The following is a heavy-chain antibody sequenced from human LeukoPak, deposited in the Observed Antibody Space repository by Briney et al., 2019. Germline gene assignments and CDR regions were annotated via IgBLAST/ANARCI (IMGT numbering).Heavy chain of an antibody. Sequence: GGSLRLSCAASGFTFSSYGMHWVRQAPGKGLEWVAVISYDGSNKYYADSVKGRFTISRDNSKNTLYLRMNSLRAEDTAVYYCAKDSDAAPFDYWGQGTLVTVSS. CDR3: AKDSDAAPFDY. V-gene: IGHV3-30*18. J-gene: IGHJ4*02. D-gene: IGHD6-6*01. CDR1: GFTFSSYG. CDR2: ISYDGSNK.